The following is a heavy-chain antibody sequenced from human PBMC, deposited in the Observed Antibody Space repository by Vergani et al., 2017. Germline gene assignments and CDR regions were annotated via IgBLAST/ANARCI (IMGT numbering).Heavy chain of an antibody. CDR2: ISASGNA. Sequence: QVQLQASGPGRVKPSQTLSLTCTMSGGSISAGYYFWSWIRQPAGKGLEWLGHISASGNASHSPSLKTRVSMSVDTSKNQFSLTVTSVTAADTAIYFCAGRSGGYYSGCKVHPLRTAFDVWGHGTVVTVSS. CDR1: GGSISAGYYF. D-gene: IGHD3-10*01. J-gene: IGHJ3*01. CDR3: AGRSGGYYSGCKVHPLRTAFDV. V-gene: IGHV4-61*02.